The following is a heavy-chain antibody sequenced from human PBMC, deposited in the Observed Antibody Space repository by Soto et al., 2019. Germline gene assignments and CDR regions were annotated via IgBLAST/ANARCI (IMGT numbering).Heavy chain of an antibody. D-gene: IGHD1-26*01. Sequence: EVHLEESGGGLVQPGGSLKLSCKVSGFSFSGSAMHWVRQASGKGLEWVGHIRDQANHYATAYAASLKGRFIISRDDSENTAYLQMNSLKTEDTAVYYCTRPPSGSYGDGFDYWGQGTLVTVSS. CDR3: TRPPSGSYGDGFDY. J-gene: IGHJ4*02. CDR2: IRDQANHYAT. V-gene: IGHV3-73*02. CDR1: GFSFSGSA.